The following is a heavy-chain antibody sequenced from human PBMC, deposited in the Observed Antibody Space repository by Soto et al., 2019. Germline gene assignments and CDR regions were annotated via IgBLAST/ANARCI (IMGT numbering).Heavy chain of an antibody. D-gene: IGHD3-3*01. V-gene: IGHV1-46*01. CDR3: VRDPWNY. Sequence: ASVKVSCKTSGYTFTSYYIHWVRQAPGQGLEWMGIISPGGTTTSAQKFQGRVTMTRDTSTSTVYMELSSLRSEDTGIYYCVRDPWNYWGQGTLVTVSS. CDR2: ISPGGTT. J-gene: IGHJ4*02. CDR1: GYTFTSYY.